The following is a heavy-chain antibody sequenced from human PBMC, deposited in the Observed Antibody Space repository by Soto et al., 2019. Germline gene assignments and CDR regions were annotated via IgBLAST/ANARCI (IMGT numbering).Heavy chain of an antibody. D-gene: IGHD3-10*01. Sequence: SETLSLTCAVYGGSFSNNYWTWFRQPPGKGLEWIGEISPSGTTKYIPSLKSRGTISVDTSRKRFFLKVTSVSAADTAVYYCATSLWFGTQPEIWGPGTLVTVSS. J-gene: IGHJ4*02. CDR1: GGSFSNNY. V-gene: IGHV4-34*01. CDR2: ISPSGTT. CDR3: ATSLWFGTQPEI.